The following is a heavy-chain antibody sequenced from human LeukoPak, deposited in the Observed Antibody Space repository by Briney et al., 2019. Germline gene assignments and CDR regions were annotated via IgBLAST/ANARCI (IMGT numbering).Heavy chain of an antibody. CDR3: AREREGIAAAGTSVLIDY. CDR2: IYYSGST. J-gene: IGHJ4*02. Sequence: SETLSLTCTVSGGSISSSSYYWGWIRQPPGKGLEWIGSIYYSGSTYYNPSLKSRVTMSVDTSKNQFSLKLSSVTAADTAVYYCAREREGIAAAGTSVLIDYWGQGTLVTVSS. V-gene: IGHV4-39*07. CDR1: GGSISSSSYY. D-gene: IGHD6-13*01.